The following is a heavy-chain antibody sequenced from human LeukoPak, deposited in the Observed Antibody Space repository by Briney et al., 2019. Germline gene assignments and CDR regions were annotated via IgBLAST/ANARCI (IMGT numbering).Heavy chain of an antibody. CDR3: ARELYYGSGSPGRD. D-gene: IGHD3-10*01. Sequence: GGSLRLSCAASGFTFSDYYMSWIRQAPGKGLEWVSYISSSSSYTNYADSVKGRFTISRDNSKNTLHLQMNSLRVEDTAVYYCARELYYGSGSPGRDWGQGTLVTVSS. CDR2: ISSSSSYT. V-gene: IGHV3-11*06. CDR1: GFTFSDYY. J-gene: IGHJ4*02.